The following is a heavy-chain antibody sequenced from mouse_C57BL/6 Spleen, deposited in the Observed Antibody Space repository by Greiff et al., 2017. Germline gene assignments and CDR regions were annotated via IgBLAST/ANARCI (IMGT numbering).Heavy chain of an antibody. Sequence: VQLQQSVAELVRPGASVKLSCTASGFNIKNTYMHWVKQRPEQGLEWIGRIDPANGNTKYAPKFQGKATITADTSSITAYLQLSSLTSEDTDIYYFSRSYSDLYYAMDYWGQGTSVTVSS. J-gene: IGHJ4*01. V-gene: IGHV14-3*01. D-gene: IGHD2-13*01. CDR1: GFNIKNTY. CDR3: SRSYSDLYYAMDY. CDR2: IDPANGNT.